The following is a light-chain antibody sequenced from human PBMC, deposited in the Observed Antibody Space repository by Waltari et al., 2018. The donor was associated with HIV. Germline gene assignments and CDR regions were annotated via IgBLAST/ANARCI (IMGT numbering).Light chain of an antibody. J-gene: IGKJ5*01. CDR2: AAS. Sequence: DIHMTQSPSSLSASVGDRVTITCRASQGVSYRLAWYQQTPGKAPKSLIHAASDLQTGVPSMFSGSGSGTEFTLTISNLQPEDFATYYCQQYNSYPLSFGQGTRLEI. V-gene: IGKV1-16*01. CDR1: QGVSYR. CDR3: QQYNSYPLS.